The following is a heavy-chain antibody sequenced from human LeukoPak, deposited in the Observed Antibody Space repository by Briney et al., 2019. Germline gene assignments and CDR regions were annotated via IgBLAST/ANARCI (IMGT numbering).Heavy chain of an antibody. CDR1: GYTFTSYD. V-gene: IGHV1-8*01. CDR3: ARGAPGSYCSGGSCPYFDF. D-gene: IGHD2-15*01. J-gene: IGHJ4*02. Sequence: ASVKVSCKASGYTFTSYDINWVRQATGQGLEWMGWMNPNSGNTGYAQKFQGRVTMTSNTSISTAYMGVTSLKSEDTAVYYCARGAPGSYCSGGSCPYFDFWGQGTLATVSS. CDR2: MNPNSGNT.